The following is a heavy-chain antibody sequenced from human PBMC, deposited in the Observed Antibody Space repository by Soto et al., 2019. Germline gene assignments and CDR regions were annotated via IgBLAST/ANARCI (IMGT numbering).Heavy chain of an antibody. D-gene: IGHD3-22*01. CDR1: GYTVTTYY. CDR3: ARDRRDYYENPPSITETNWFDP. J-gene: IGHJ5*02. V-gene: IGHV1-46*01. Sequence: ASVKVSCKASGYTVTTYYMHWVQQAPGQGLEWLGVINPSGGSTTYAQKFQGRVTMTRDTSTSTVYMELSSLRSDDTAVYYCARDRRDYYENPPSITETNWFDPWGQGTLVSVSS. CDR2: INPSGGST.